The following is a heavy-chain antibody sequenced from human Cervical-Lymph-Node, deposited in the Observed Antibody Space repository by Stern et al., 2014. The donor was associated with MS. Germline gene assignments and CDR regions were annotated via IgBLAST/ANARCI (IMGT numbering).Heavy chain of an antibody. CDR3: ATDSRTMTSRF. J-gene: IGHJ4*02. D-gene: IGHD3-22*01. Sequence: VQLVESGPEVKKQGASRKDSCKAYGYTFINYGITWVRQAPGQGLEWMGWINPYNDKTKYPQKFQGRVTMTTDTSTSTAYMELRSLRSDDPAVYYCATDSRTMTSRFWGQGTQVTVSS. CDR2: INPYNDKT. V-gene: IGHV1-18*01. CDR1: GYTFINYG.